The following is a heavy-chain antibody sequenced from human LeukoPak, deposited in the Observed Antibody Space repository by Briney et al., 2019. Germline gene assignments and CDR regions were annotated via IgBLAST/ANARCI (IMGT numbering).Heavy chain of an antibody. D-gene: IGHD4-11*01. Sequence: SETLSLTCAVSGYSISSGYYWGWIRQPPGKGLEWIGSIYHSGSTYYNPSLKSRVTISVDTSKNQFSLKLSSVTAADTAVYYCARSPRNYPWYYHMDVWGKGTTVTVSS. CDR3: ARSPRNYPWYYHMDV. V-gene: IGHV4-38-2*01. J-gene: IGHJ6*03. CDR2: IYHSGST. CDR1: GYSISSGYY.